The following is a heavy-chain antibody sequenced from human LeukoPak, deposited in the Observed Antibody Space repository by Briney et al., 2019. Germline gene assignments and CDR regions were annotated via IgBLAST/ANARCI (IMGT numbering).Heavy chain of an antibody. CDR2: ISGSGGST. V-gene: IGHV3-23*01. CDR3: AKVDPLAPYDILTGHFDY. CDR1: GFTFSSYA. D-gene: IGHD3-9*01. Sequence: GGSLRLSCAASGFTFSSYAMSWVRQAPGKGLEWVSAISGSGGSTYYADSVKGRFTISRDNSKNTLYLQMNSLRAEDTAVYYCAKVDPLAPYDILTGHFDYWGQGTLVTVSS. J-gene: IGHJ4*02.